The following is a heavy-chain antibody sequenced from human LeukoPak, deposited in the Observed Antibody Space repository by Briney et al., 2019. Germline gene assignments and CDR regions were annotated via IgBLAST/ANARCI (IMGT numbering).Heavy chain of an antibody. D-gene: IGHD6-19*01. CDR2: IYYSGST. CDR3: ARHGLSAVAVFYYFDY. Sequence: SETLSPTCTVSGGSISSSSYYWGWIRQPPGKGLEWIGSIYYSGSTYYNPSLKSRVTISVDTSKNQFSLKLSSVTAADTAVYYCARHGLSAVAVFYYFDYWGQGTLVTVSS. V-gene: IGHV4-39*01. CDR1: GGSISSSSYY. J-gene: IGHJ4*02.